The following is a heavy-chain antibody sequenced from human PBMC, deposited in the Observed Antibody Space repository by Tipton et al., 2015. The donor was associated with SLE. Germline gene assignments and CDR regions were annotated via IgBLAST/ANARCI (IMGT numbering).Heavy chain of an antibody. V-gene: IGHV4-34*01. J-gene: IGHJ6*03. D-gene: IGHD3-10*01. CDR1: GGSFSGYY. Sequence: TLSLTCAVYGGSFSGYYWSWIRQPPGKGLEWIGEINHSGSTNYNPSLKSRVTISVDTSKNQFSLKLRSVTAADTAVYYCARVLMGFGAPRAPTRGYYYYKDVWGKGTTVTVSS. CDR2: INHSGST. CDR3: ARVLMGFGAPRAPTRGYYYYKDV.